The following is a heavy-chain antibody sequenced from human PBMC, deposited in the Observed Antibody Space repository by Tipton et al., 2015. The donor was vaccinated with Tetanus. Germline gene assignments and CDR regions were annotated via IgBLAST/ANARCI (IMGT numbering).Heavy chain of an antibody. CDR2: IYYSGST. CDR3: ARIGWPQQNKPAFDI. J-gene: IGHJ3*02. D-gene: IGHD6-19*01. Sequence: LRLSCTVSGDSMLSGGYYWSWIRQFPDKGLEWIGFIYYSGSTYYNPYLQSRSTMSVDASKNFFSLSLNSVTAADTAVYYCARIGWPQQNKPAFDIWGQVTVVTVSS. V-gene: IGHV4-31*02. CDR1: GDSMLSGGYY.